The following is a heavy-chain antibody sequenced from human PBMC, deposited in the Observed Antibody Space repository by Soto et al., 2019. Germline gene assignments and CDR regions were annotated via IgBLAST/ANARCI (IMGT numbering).Heavy chain of an antibody. J-gene: IGHJ4*02. CDR1: GYTFTNYG. D-gene: IGHD1-26*01. CDR3: ARDQARAQFDY. CDR2: IKAYNCNT. Sequence: QVQLLQSGAEVKKPGASVKVSCKASGYTFTNYGISWVLQAPGQGLEWMGWIKAYNCNTKYAQKLQGRVTMTTDTSPSTADMELRSLRSDDTAVDSCARDQARAQFDYWGQGTLVTVSS. V-gene: IGHV1-18*01.